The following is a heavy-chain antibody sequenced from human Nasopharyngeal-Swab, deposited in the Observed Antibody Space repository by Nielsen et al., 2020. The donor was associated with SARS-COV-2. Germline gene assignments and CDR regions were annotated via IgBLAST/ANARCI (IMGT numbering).Heavy chain of an antibody. CDR2: INPNSGGT. D-gene: IGHD6-6*01. CDR3: ARGWKFYPSSGDAFDI. CDR1: GYTFTGYY. V-gene: IGHV1-2*06. Sequence: ASVKVSCKASGYTFTGYYMHWVRQAPGQGLEWMGRINPNSGGTNYAQKFQGRVTMTRDTSISTAYMELSRLRSDDTAVYYCARGWKFYPSSGDAFDIWGQGTMVTASS. J-gene: IGHJ3*02.